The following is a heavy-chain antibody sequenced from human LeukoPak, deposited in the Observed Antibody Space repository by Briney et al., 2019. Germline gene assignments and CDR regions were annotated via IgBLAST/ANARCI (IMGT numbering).Heavy chain of an antibody. CDR2: IYYTGST. V-gene: IGHV4-31*03. CDR1: GGSISSGGYY. Sequence: SQTLSLTCTVSGGSISSGGYYWSWIRQHPGKGLEWIGNIYYTGSTDYNPSLKSRVTISVDTSKNHYSLELDSVTAADTAVYYCARDGVGPVAGSLDYWGQGTLVTVSS. D-gene: IGHD6-19*01. J-gene: IGHJ4*02. CDR3: ARDGVGPVAGSLDY.